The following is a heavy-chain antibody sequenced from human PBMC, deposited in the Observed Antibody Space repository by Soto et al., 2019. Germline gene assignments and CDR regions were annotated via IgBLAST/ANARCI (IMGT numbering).Heavy chain of an antibody. J-gene: IGHJ4*01. Sequence: EVQLLESGGGLVQRGGSLRLSCVASGFIFDKYAMTWVRQAPGTGLEWVSSISGSSSTTYYADSVKGRFTISRDGSKNTVFLHMSALRAEDTAVYYCAPTRYDYGDDAVGYGGQGPLVTVSS. CDR2: ISGSSSTT. CDR3: APTRYDYGDDAVGY. CDR1: GFIFDKYA. D-gene: IGHD4-17*01. V-gene: IGHV3-23*01.